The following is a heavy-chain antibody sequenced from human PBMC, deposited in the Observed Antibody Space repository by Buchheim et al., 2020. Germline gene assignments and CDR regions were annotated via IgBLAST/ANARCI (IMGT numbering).Heavy chain of an antibody. Sequence: QVQLVESGGGVVQPGRSLRLSCAASGFTFSSYGMHWVRQAPGKGLEWVAVISYDGSNKYYADSVKGRFTTSRDNSKNTLYLQMNSLRAEDTAVYYCASDDSVYYFDYWGQGTL. CDR1: GFTFSSYG. CDR2: ISYDGSNK. J-gene: IGHJ4*02. D-gene: IGHD2-8*01. V-gene: IGHV3-30*03. CDR3: ASDDSVYYFDY.